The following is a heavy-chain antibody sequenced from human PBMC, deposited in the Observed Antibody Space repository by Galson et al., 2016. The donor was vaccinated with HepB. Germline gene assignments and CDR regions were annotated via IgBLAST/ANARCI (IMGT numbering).Heavy chain of an antibody. CDR3: ARGDIVGAIFDY. J-gene: IGHJ4*02. CDR1: GFTFSSYS. D-gene: IGHD1-26*01. Sequence: SLRLSCAASGFTFSSYSMNWVRQASGKGLEWVSSISSSSSYIYYADSVKGRFTISRDNAKNSLYLQMNSLRAEDKAVYYCARGDIVGAIFDYWGQGTLVTVSS. CDR2: ISSSSSYI. V-gene: IGHV3-21*01.